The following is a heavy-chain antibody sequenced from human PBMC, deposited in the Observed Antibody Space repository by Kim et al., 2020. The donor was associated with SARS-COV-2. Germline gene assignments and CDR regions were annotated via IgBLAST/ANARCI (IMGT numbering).Heavy chain of an antibody. D-gene: IGHD3-22*01. CDR3: NYDSSGYYGGMDV. Sequence: AQKFQGRVTITADEYTSTAYMELSSLRSEDTAVYYCNYDSSGYYGGMDVWGQGTTVTVSS. J-gene: IGHJ6*02. V-gene: IGHV1-69*01.